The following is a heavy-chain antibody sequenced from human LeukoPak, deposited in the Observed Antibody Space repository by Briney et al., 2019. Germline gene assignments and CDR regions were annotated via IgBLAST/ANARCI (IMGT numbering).Heavy chain of an antibody. CDR3: ARGISYYDFWSGYYLTGGFDY. J-gene: IGHJ4*02. D-gene: IGHD3-3*01. CDR2: IYYSGST. Sequence: PSETLSLTCTVSGGSISSYYWSWIRQPPGKGLEWVGYIYYSGSTNYNPSLKSRVTISVDTSKNQFSLKLSSVTAADTAVYYCARGISYYDFWSGYYLTGGFDYWGQGTLVTVSS. CDR1: GGSISSYY. V-gene: IGHV4-59*12.